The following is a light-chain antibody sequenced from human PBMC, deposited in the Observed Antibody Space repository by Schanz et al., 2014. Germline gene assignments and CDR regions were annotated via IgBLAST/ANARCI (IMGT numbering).Light chain of an antibody. CDR3: QQFINLPWT. CDR1: QSVTSTY. J-gene: IGKJ1*01. V-gene: IGKV3-20*01. Sequence: EIVLTQSPATLSLSPGERATLSCRASQSVTSTYLAWYQQKPGQAPRLLIYAASIRAIGIPDRFSGSGSGTDFTLTITRLEPEDFGMFYCQQFINLPWTFGQGTKVEMK. CDR2: AAS.